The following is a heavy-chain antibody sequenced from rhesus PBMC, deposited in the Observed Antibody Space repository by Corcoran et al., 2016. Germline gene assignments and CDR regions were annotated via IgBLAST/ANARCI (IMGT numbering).Heavy chain of an antibody. V-gene: IGHV4-122*02. CDR1: GYSISSGYG. Sequence: QLQLQESGPGLVKPSETLSLTCAVSGYSISSGYGWSWIRQPPGKGLEWIGYISYSGSTSYNPSLKRRVTISSDTSKNQFSLKLSSVTAADTAVYYCARASSSRPIDYWGQGVLVTVSS. J-gene: IGHJ4*01. D-gene: IGHD2-15*01. CDR3: ARASSSRPIDY. CDR2: ISYSGST.